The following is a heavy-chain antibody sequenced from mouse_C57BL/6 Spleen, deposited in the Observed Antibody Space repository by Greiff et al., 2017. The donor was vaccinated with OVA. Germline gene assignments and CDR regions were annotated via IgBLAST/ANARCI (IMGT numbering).Heavy chain of an antibody. Sequence: QVQLQQSGAELMKPGASVKLSCKATGYTFTGYWIEWVKQRPGHGLEWIGEILPGSGSTTYNEKFKGKATFTADTSSNTAYMPLSSLTTEDSAIYYCARPKIYYDYGVFAYWGQGTLVTVSA. D-gene: IGHD2-4*01. CDR2: ILPGSGST. CDR1: GYTFTGYW. J-gene: IGHJ3*01. CDR3: ARPKIYYDYGVFAY. V-gene: IGHV1-9*01.